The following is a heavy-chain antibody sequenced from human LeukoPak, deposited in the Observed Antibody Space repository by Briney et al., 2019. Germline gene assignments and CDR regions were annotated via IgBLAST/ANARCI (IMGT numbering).Heavy chain of an antibody. CDR1: GGSISSSSYY. D-gene: IGHD7-27*01. CDR2: IYTSGST. V-gene: IGHV4-61*05. J-gene: IGHJ4*02. Sequence: PSETLSLTCTVSGGSISSSSYYWGWIRQPPGKGLEWIGRIYTSGSTNYNPSLKSRVTMSVDTSKNQFSLKLSSVTAADTAVYYCARARRQTGDPQYVLDYWGQGTLVTVSS. CDR3: ARARRQTGDPQYVLDY.